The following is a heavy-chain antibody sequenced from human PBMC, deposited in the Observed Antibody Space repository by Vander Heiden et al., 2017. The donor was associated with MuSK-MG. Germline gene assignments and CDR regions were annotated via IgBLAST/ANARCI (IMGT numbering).Heavy chain of an antibody. J-gene: IGHJ4*02. V-gene: IGHV3-11*06. D-gene: IGHD3-10*01. CDR2: ISSSSSYT. CDR1: GFTFSAYY. Sequence: QVQLVGSGGGLVTPGGSLRLSCADSGFTFSAYYMSWIRQAPGKGLEWVSYISSSSSYTNYADSVKGRFTISRDNAKNSLYLQMNSLRAEDTAVYYCARANYYGSGSYYYFDYWGQGTLVTVSS. CDR3: ARANYYGSGSYYYFDY.